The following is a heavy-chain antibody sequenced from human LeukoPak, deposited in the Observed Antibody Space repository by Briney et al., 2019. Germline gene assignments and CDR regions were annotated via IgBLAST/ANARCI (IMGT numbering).Heavy chain of an antibody. J-gene: IGHJ4*02. V-gene: IGHV5-51*01. D-gene: IGHD6-13*01. Sequence: GESLKISCKGSGYSFTSYWIGWVRQMPGKGLEWMGIIYPGDSDTRYSPSFQGQVTISADKSISTAYLQWSSLKASDSAIYYCARRGESSSWYSDYWGQGSLVLVSS. CDR2: IYPGDSDT. CDR3: ARRGESSSWYSDY. CDR1: GYSFTSYW.